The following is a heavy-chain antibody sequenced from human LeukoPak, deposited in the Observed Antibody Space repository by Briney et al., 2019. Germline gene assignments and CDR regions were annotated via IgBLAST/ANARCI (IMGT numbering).Heavy chain of an antibody. D-gene: IGHD3-22*01. CDR2: INAGNGNT. Sequence: GASVKVSCKASGYTFTSYAMHWVRQAPGQRLEWMGWINAGNGNTKYSQKFQGRVTITRDTSASTAYMELSSLRSEDTAVYYCARDGGGDSSGYYFVYWGQGTLVTVSS. CDR1: GYTFTSYA. CDR3: ARDGGGDSSGYYFVY. V-gene: IGHV1-3*01. J-gene: IGHJ4*02.